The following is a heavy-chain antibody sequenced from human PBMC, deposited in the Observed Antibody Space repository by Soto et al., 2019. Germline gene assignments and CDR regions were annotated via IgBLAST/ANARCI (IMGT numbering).Heavy chain of an antibody. D-gene: IGHD2-8*01. CDR2: IWYDGSNK. V-gene: IGHV3-33*01. Sequence: QVQLVESGGGVVQPGRSLRLSCAASGFTFSSYGMHWVRQAPGKGLEWVAVIWYDGSNKYYADSVKGRFTISRDNSKNTLYLQMNSPRAEGTAVSYSAGPHMVYAIPGGMDVWGQGTTVTVSS. CDR3: AGPHMVYAIPGGMDV. CDR1: GFTFSSYG. J-gene: IGHJ6*02.